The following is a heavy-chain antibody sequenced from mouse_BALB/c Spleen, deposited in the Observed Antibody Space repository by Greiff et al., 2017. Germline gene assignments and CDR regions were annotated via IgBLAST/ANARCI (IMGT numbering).Heavy chain of an antibody. CDR1: GYTFTSYY. CDR3: IITTVEDPLYYAMDY. Sequence: VQLQQPGAELVKPGASVKLSCKASGYTFTSYYMYWVKQRPGQGLEWIGGINPSNGGTNFNEKFKSKATLTVDKSSSTAYMQLSSLTSKDSAVYYCIITTVEDPLYYAMDYWGQGTSVTVSS. D-gene: IGHD1-1*01. CDR2: INPSNGGT. V-gene: IGHV1S81*02. J-gene: IGHJ4*01.